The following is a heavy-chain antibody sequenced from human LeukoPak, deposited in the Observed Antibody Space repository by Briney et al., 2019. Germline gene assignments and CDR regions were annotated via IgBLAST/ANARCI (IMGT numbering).Heavy chain of an antibody. CDR2: IYYSGST. V-gene: IGHV4-59*01. CDR3: ARDRAAAGTGGLDY. J-gene: IGHJ4*02. CDR1: GGSISSYY. Sequence: SETLSLTRTVSGGSISSYYWSWIRQPPGKGLEWIGYIYYSGSTNYNPSLKSRVTISVDTSKNQFSLKLSSVTAADTAVYYCARDRAAAGTGGLDYWGQGTLVTVSS. D-gene: IGHD6-13*01.